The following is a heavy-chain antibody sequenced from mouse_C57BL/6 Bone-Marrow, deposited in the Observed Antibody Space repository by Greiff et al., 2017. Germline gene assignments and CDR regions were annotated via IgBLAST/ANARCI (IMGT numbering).Heavy chain of an antibody. D-gene: IGHD1-1*01. CDR3: AREGYSISSYWYFDV. J-gene: IGHJ1*03. Sequence: QVQLQQPGAELVMPGASVKLSCKASGYTFTSYWMHWVKQRPGQGLEWIGEIDPSDSYTNYNQKFKGKSTLTVDKSSSTAYMQLSSLTSEDSAVYYCAREGYSISSYWYFDVWGTGTPVSVSS. V-gene: IGHV1-69*01. CDR2: IDPSDSYT. CDR1: GYTFTSYW.